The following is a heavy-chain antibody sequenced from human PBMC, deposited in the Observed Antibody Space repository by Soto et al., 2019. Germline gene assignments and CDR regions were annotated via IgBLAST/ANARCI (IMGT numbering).Heavy chain of an antibody. J-gene: IGHJ3*01. CDR1: GLAFPIDD. Sequence: QVQLVQSGAEVKKPGASVQVSCKASGLAFPIDDIIWVRQTIGQGLEFMGWMNPSGRNTGYAQKCQGRDTFTRNTPTSTAYMDLSGLRSEDTAVYYCARYRTKVPVAFDVWGQGTMVTVSS. D-gene: IGHD3-16*02. CDR2: MNPSGRNT. V-gene: IGHV1-8*01. CDR3: ARYRTKVPVAFDV.